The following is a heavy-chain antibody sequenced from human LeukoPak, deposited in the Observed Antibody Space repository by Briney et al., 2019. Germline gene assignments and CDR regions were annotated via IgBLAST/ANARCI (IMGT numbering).Heavy chain of an antibody. CDR3: ARGVRPVAMRNYFDY. CDR1: GFTFSDYY. CDR2: ISSSGSPI. Sequence: GGSLRLSCAASGFTFSDYYMSWIRQAPGKGLEWVSYISSSGSPINYADSVKGRFTISRDSAKNSLYLQMNSLRAEDTAVYYCARGVRPVAMRNYFDYWGQGTLVTVSS. V-gene: IGHV3-11*01. J-gene: IGHJ4*02. D-gene: IGHD2-2*01.